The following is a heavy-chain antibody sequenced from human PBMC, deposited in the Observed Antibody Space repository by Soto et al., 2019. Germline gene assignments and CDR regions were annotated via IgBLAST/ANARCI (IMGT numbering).Heavy chain of an antibody. CDR1: GFNFDDYA. CDR3: AKDISSGWFEAFDS. CDR2: ISWNSGSA. V-gene: IGHV3-9*01. Sequence: VQLMESGGGLVQPGTSLRLSCAASGFNFDDYAMHWVRQAPGKGLEWVSGISWNSGSADYADSVKGRFTISRDNAKNCLYMQMNSVGPEDTAFYFCAKDISSGWFEAFDSWGQGTLVTVSS. J-gene: IGHJ4*02. D-gene: IGHD3-22*01.